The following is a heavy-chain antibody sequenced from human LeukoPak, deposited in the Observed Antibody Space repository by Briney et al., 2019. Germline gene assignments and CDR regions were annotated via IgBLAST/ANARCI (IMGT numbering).Heavy chain of an antibody. D-gene: IGHD2-8*01. CDR3: ATGLSLQIWYDY. Sequence: GESLKISCKGSGYSFTNRWIGWVRQMPGKGLEWMGIIYPGDSDTRYNPSFQGQVIISVDTSISTAYLQWGSLKASDTAMYYCATGLSLQIWYDYWGQGTLVTVSS. J-gene: IGHJ4*02. CDR1: GYSFTNRW. CDR2: IYPGDSDT. V-gene: IGHV5-51*01.